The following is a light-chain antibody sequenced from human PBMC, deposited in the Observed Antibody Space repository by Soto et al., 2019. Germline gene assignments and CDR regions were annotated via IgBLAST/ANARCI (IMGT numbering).Light chain of an antibody. V-gene: IGKV3-15*01. CDR1: QSVSSN. CDR3: QQYNNWHWT. J-gene: IGKJ1*01. CDR2: GAS. Sequence: EIVMTQSPATLSVSPGERATLSCRASQSVSSNLAWYQQKPGQAPRLLIYGASTRATGIPARFGGSGSGTEFTLTISSLQSEDFAVYYCQQYNNWHWTFGQGTKVEIK.